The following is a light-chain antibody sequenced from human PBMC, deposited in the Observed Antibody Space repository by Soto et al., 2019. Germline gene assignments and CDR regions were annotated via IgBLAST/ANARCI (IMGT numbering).Light chain of an antibody. V-gene: IGLV2-11*01. CDR2: DVK. CDR1: SSDVGGYNY. CDR3: CSYAGDYTFV. Sequence: QSALTQPRSVSGSPGQSVTLSCTGTSSDVGGYNYVTWYQQYPGKAPKVMIYDVKTRPSGVPDRFSGSKSGNTASLTISGLQAEDEADYFCCSYAGDYTFVFGTGTKLNV. J-gene: IGLJ1*01.